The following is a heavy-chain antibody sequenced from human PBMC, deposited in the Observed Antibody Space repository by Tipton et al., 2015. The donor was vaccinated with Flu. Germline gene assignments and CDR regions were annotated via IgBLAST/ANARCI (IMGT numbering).Heavy chain of an antibody. J-gene: IGHJ5*01. CDR1: GDSIASDYY. CDR3: ARRDYSNYVSVPKNGFDS. D-gene: IGHD4-11*01. Sequence: TLSLTCSVSGDSIASDYYWGWIRQPPGKGLEWIGNIHHTGTTYYKPSLRSRVTIIRVKSKNQFSLKLSFVAAADTAVYYCARRDYSNYVSVPKNGFDSWGQGILVTVSS. CDR2: IHHTGTT. V-gene: IGHV4-38-2*01.